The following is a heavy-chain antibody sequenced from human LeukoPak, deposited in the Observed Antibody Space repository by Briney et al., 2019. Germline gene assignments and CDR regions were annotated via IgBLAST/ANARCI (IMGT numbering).Heavy chain of an antibody. V-gene: IGHV3-20*01. CDR1: GFSFSSYA. D-gene: IGHD1-26*01. J-gene: IGHJ3*02. Sequence: GGSLRLSCAASGFSFSSYAMSWVRQAPGKGLEWVSGINWNGGSTGYADSVKGRFTISRDNAKNSLYLQMNSLRAEDTALYHCARGSGVGATNAFDIWGQGTMVTVSS. CDR2: INWNGGST. CDR3: ARGSGVGATNAFDI.